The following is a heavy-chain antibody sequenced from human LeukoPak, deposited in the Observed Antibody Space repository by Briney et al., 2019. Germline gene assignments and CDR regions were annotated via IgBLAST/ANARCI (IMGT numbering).Heavy chain of an antibody. D-gene: IGHD2-2*01. CDR2: INPSGGST. J-gene: IGHJ6*02. Sequence: ASVKVSCKASGYTFTSYYMHWVRQAPGQGLEWMGIINPSGGSTSYAQKFQGRVTMTRDTSTSTVYMELSSLRSEDTDVYYCARDGADPFDTSCANGCYYYGMDVWGQGTTVTVSS. CDR1: GYTFTSYY. V-gene: IGHV1-46*01. CDR3: ARDGADPFDTSCANGCYYYGMDV.